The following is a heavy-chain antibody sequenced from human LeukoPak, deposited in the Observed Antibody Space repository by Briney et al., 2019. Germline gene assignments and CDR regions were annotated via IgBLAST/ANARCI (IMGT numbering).Heavy chain of an antibody. V-gene: IGHV4-4*02. D-gene: IGHD1-14*01. J-gene: IGHJ4*02. CDR1: GFTFSNAW. CDR3: AKATGYLL. Sequence: GSLRLSCAASGFTFSNAWMSWVRQPPGKGLEWIGSIYYSGSTYYNPSLKSRVTISVDTSKNQFSLKLSSVTAADTAVYYCAKATGYLLWGQGTLVTVSS. CDR2: IYYSGST.